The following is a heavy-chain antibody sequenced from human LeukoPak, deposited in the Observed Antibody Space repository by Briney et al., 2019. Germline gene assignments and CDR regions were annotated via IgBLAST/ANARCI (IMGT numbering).Heavy chain of an antibody. CDR3: ARAVMTDRDLWD. J-gene: IGHJ4*02. CDR2: IYHSGST. CDR1: GGSISSSNW. Sequence: SGTLSLTRAVSGGSISSSNWWSWVRQPPGKGLEWIGEIYHSGSTNYNPSLKSPVTISVDKSKNQFSLKLSSVTAADTAVYYCARAVMTDRDLWDWGQGTLVTVSS. D-gene: IGHD3-16*01. V-gene: IGHV4-4*02.